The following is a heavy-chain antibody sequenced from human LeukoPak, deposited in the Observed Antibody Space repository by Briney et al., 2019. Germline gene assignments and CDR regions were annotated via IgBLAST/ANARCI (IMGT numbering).Heavy chain of an antibody. CDR1: EFTFSSST. Sequence: PGGSLRLSCAASEFTFSSSTMNWVRQAPGKGLEWVSSISSSSNYIYYADSVKGRFTISRDNAKNSLYLQMNSLRAEDTAVYYCVRIPNSANFPNWFDPWGQGTLVTVSS. D-gene: IGHD4/OR15-4a*01. V-gene: IGHV3-21*06. CDR2: ISSSSNYI. CDR3: VRIPNSANFPNWFDP. J-gene: IGHJ5*02.